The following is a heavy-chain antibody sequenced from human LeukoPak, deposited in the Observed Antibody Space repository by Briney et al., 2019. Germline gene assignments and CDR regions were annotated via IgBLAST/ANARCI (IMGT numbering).Heavy chain of an antibody. Sequence: GGSPRLSCAASGFTFSDYYMSWIRQAPGKGLEWVSYISSSGSTIYYADSVKGRFTISRDNAKNSLYLQMNSRRAEDTAVYYCARAVAGTRDAFDIWGQGTMVTVSS. D-gene: IGHD6-19*01. CDR3: ARAVAGTRDAFDI. CDR1: GFTFSDYY. CDR2: ISSSGSTI. J-gene: IGHJ3*02. V-gene: IGHV3-11*04.